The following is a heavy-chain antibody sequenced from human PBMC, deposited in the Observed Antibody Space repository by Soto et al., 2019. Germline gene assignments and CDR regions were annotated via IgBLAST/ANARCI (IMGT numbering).Heavy chain of an antibody. CDR1: GFTFSSYS. V-gene: IGHV3-48*02. CDR3: AREDGLRILEWLPPSYYYYGMDV. Sequence: GGSLRLSCAASGFTFSSYSMNWVRQAPGKGLEWVSYISSSSSTIYYADSVKGRFTISRDNAKNSLYLQMNSLRDEDTAVYYCAREDGLRILEWLPPSYYYYGMDVWGQGTTVTVSS. D-gene: IGHD3-3*01. J-gene: IGHJ6*02. CDR2: ISSSSSTI.